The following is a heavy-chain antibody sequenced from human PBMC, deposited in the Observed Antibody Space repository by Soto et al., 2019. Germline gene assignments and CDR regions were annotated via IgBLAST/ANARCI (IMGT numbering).Heavy chain of an antibody. V-gene: IGHV4-59*01. CDR3: ASYSGYDQYYFDY. D-gene: IGHD5-12*01. CDR1: GGSISSYY. CDR2: IYYSGST. J-gene: IGHJ4*02. Sequence: PSETLSLTCTVSGGSISSYYWSWIRQPPGKGLEWIGYIYYSGSTNYNPSLKSRVTISVDTSKYQFSLKLSSVTAADTAVYYCASYSGYDQYYFDYWGQGTLVTVSS.